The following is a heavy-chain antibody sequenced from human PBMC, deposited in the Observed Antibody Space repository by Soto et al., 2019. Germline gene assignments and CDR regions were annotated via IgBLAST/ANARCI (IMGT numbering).Heavy chain of an antibody. CDR1: GGSIRSYY. CDR3: ARAQVAAHPLDY. V-gene: IGHV4-59*01. J-gene: IGHJ4*02. CDR2: IYYSGST. Sequence: SGSLALACTLSGGSIRSYYWGWIRQPPGKGLEWIGYIYYSGSTNYNPSLKSRVTISVDTSKNQFSLKLSSVTAADTAVYYCARAQVAAHPLDYWGQGTLVTVSS. D-gene: IGHD6-13*01.